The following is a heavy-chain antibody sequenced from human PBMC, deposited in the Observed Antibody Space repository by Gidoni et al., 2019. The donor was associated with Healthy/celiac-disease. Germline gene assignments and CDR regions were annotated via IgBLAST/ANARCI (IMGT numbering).Heavy chain of an antibody. J-gene: IGHJ6*02. Sequence: EVQLLESGGGLVQPGGSLRLACAASGFTFSSYAMSWVRQAPGKGLEWVSAISGSGGSTYYADSVKGRFTISRDNSKNTLYLQMNSLRAEDTAVYYCAKGLVVVAAEPYYYGMDVWGQGTTVTVSS. V-gene: IGHV3-23*01. CDR2: ISGSGGST. CDR1: GFTFSSYA. CDR3: AKGLVVVAAEPYYYGMDV. D-gene: IGHD2-15*01.